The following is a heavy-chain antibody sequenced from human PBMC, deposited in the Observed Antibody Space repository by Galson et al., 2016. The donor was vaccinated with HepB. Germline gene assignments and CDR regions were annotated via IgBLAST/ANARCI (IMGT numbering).Heavy chain of an antibody. V-gene: IGHV4-4*02. D-gene: IGHD1-14*01. CDR2: IFHSGST. CDR1: GGSIDTNIW. CDR3: ARLGPELLAFDY. J-gene: IGHJ4*02. Sequence: SETLSLTCAVSGGSIDTNIWWSWVRQPPGKGLEWIGEIFHSGSTNYNPSLKSRVTISVDKSKNQFSLKMTSVTAADTAVYFCARLGPELLAFDYWGQGTLVTVSS.